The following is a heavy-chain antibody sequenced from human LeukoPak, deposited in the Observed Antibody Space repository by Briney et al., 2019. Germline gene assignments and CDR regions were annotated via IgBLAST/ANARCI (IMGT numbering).Heavy chain of an antibody. Sequence: PSETLSLTCSVSGGSISSSNYYWGWIRQPPGKGLEWIGSIYYSGSTYYNPSLKSRVTMSVDTSKSQFSLKLSSVTAADTAVYYCARDLKVRGVPSYFDLWGRGTLVTVSS. J-gene: IGHJ2*01. CDR3: ARDLKVRGVPSYFDL. D-gene: IGHD3-10*01. V-gene: IGHV4-39*07. CDR1: GGSISSSNYY. CDR2: IYYSGST.